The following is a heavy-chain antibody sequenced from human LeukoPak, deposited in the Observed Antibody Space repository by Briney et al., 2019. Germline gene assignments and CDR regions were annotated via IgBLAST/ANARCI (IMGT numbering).Heavy chain of an antibody. D-gene: IGHD3-22*01. V-gene: IGHV4-59*01. CDR2: IYYSGST. Sequence: SETLSLTCTVSGGSISSYYWSWIRQPPGKGLEWIGYIYYSGSTNYNPSLKSRVTISVDTSKNQFSLRLSSVTAADTAVYYCARRRSTHYYDSSGRKNWYFDLWGRGTLVTVSS. J-gene: IGHJ2*01. CDR3: ARRRSTHYYDSSGRKNWYFDL. CDR1: GGSISSYY.